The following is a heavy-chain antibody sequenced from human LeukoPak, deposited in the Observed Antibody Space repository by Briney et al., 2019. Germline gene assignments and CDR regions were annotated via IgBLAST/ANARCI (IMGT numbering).Heavy chain of an antibody. CDR2: ISGSGGST. J-gene: IGHJ6*02. CDR1: GFTFSSYA. CDR3: AKDGTIIGWDYGMDG. D-gene: IGHD6-19*01. V-gene: IGHV3-23*01. Sequence: GASLRLSCAASGFTFSSYAMSWVRQAPGKGLEWVSAISGSGGSTYYADSVKGRFTISRDNSKNTLYLQMNSLRAEDTAVNYGAKDGTIIGWDYGMDGGGQGTTVTVS.